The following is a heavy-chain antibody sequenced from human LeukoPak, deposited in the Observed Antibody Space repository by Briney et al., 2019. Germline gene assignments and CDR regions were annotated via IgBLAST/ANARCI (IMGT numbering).Heavy chain of an antibody. J-gene: IGHJ2*01. CDR1: GGTFSSYA. V-gene: IGHV1-69*06. D-gene: IGHD2/OR15-2a*01. Sequence: SVKVSCKASGGTFSSYAISWVRQAPGQGLEWMGGIIPIFGTANYAQKFQGRVTITADKSTSTAYMELSSLRSEDTAVYYCVLGNIYWYFDLCGRGTLVTVSS. CDR2: IIPIFGTA. CDR3: VLGNIYWYFDL.